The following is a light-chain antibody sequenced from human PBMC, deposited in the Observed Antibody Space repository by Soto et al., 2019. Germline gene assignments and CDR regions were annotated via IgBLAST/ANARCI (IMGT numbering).Light chain of an antibody. J-gene: IGLJ3*02. CDR1: SSDVGSYNL. CDR2: EGS. CDR3: CSYAGSNTFGV. Sequence: QSALTQPASVSGSPGQSITISCTGTSSDVGSYNLVSWYHQHPGKAPKLMIYEGSKRPSGVSNRFSGSKSGNTASLTISGLQAEDEADYYCCSYAGSNTFGVFGGGTKLTVL. V-gene: IGLV2-23*03.